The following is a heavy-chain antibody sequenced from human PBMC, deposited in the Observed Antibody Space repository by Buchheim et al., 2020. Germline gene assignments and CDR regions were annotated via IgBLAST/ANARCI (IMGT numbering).Heavy chain of an antibody. D-gene: IGHD4-17*01. CDR1: GGSISTGDYY. V-gene: IGHV4-30-4*01. CDR3: ARAPPTASPQFDY. J-gene: IGHJ4*02. Sequence: QVQLQESGPGLVKPSQTLSLTCIVSGGSISTGDYYWSWIRQPPGKGLEWIGYIYNTGNTYSNPSLKRRITISIDTSKNQFSLKLNSATAADTAVYYCARAPPTASPQFDYWGQGTL. CDR2: IYNTGNT.